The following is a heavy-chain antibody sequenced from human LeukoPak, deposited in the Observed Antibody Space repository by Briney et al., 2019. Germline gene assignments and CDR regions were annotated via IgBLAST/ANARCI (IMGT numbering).Heavy chain of an antibody. CDR2: IKYDASEK. D-gene: IGHD6-13*01. CDR1: GFTFSSYW. Sequence: GGSLTLSCAASGFTFSSYWMTWVRQTPGKGLEWVANIKYDASEKDYLDSVKGRFTISRDNAKNSLYLQMNSLRAEDTAVYYCAKDIEPAGLFLDYWGRGTLVTVSS. CDR3: AKDIEPAGLFLDY. V-gene: IGHV3-7*04. J-gene: IGHJ4*02.